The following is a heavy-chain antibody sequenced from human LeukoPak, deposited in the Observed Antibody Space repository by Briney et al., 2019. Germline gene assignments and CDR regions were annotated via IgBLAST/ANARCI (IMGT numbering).Heavy chain of an antibody. J-gene: IGHJ4*02. Sequence: SETLSLTCTVSGGSISSSSYYWGWIRQPPGKGLEWIGSIYHSGSTYYNPSLKSRVTISVDTTKNQFSLKLSSVTAADTAVYYCARSSGIAVAGPPGDWGQGTLVTVSS. CDR1: GGSISSSSYY. CDR3: ARSSGIAVAGPPGD. CDR2: IYHSGST. V-gene: IGHV4-39*07. D-gene: IGHD6-19*01.